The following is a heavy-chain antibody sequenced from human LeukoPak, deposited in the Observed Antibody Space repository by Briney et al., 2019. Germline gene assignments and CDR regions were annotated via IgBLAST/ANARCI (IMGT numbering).Heavy chain of an antibody. Sequence: SETLSLTCTVSGYSISSGYYWGWIRQPPGKGLEWIGSIYHSGSTYYNPSLKSRVTISVDMSKNQFSLKLSSVTAADTAVYYCARVQRFGVVITCPDYWGQGTLVTVSS. CDR3: ARVQRFGVVITCPDY. V-gene: IGHV4-38-2*02. CDR2: IYHSGST. CDR1: GYSISSGYY. J-gene: IGHJ4*02. D-gene: IGHD3-3*01.